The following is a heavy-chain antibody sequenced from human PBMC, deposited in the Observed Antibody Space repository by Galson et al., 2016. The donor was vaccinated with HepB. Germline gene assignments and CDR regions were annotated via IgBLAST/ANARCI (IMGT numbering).Heavy chain of an antibody. CDR2: IGGSDGKT. V-gene: IGHV3-23*01. J-gene: IGHJ4*02. CDR1: GFTFSSYA. Sequence: SLRLSCAASGFTFSSYAMRWVRQAPGKGLQWVSTIGGSDGKTYYADSVKGRFTISRDNAKNTLYLQLNSLRAEDTALYYCAKDQSHFWGYFDFGGRGTLVPVSS. CDR3: AKDQSHFWGYFDF. D-gene: IGHD3-3*02.